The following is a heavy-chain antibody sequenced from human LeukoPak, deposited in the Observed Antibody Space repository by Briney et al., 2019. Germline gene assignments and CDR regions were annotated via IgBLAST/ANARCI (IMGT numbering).Heavy chain of an antibody. D-gene: IGHD4-17*01. CDR3: ARRGYGDYGWFDP. CDR1: GGSISSYY. V-gene: IGHV4-59*08. CDR2: IYYSGST. J-gene: IGHJ5*02. Sequence: PSETLSLTCTVSGGSISSYYWSWIREPPGKGLVWIGYIYYSGSTNYNPSLKSRVTISVDTSKNQFSLKLSSVTAADTAVYYCARRGYGDYGWFDPWGQGTLVTVSS.